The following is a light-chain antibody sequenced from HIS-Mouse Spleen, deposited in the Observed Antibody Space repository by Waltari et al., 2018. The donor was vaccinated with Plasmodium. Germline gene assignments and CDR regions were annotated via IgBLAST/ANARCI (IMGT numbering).Light chain of an antibody. J-gene: IGLJ2*01. CDR2: QDS. V-gene: IGLV3-1*01. Sequence: SHELTQPPSVSVSPGQPASITCSGDKLGEKYACWYQQKPGQSPVLVIYQDSKRPSGIPERFSGSNSGNTATLTISGTQAMDEADYYCQAWDSSTVVFGGGTKLTVL. CDR1: KLGEKY. CDR3: QAWDSSTVV.